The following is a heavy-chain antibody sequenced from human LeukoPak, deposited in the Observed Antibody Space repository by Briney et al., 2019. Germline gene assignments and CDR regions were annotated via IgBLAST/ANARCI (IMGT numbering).Heavy chain of an antibody. J-gene: IGHJ6*02. D-gene: IGHD3-9*01. CDR3: ARDSPSTYDDILTGYLFDYYYYGMDV. CDR2: ISNSGSYT. CDR1: GFTFSDEY. Sequence: PGGSLRLSCAASGFTFSDEYMSWIRQAPGKGLEWVSYISNSGSYTNYADSVKGRFTISRDNAKNSLYLQMNSLRAEDTAVYYCARDSPSTYDDILTGYLFDYYYYGMDVWGQGTTVTVSS. V-gene: IGHV3-11*06.